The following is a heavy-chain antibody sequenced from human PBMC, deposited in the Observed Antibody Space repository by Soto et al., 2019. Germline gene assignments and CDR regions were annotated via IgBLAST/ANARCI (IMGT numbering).Heavy chain of an antibody. CDR3: AREKDYDILTGTHMDV. CDR2: ISAYNGNT. D-gene: IGHD3-9*01. V-gene: IGHV1-18*01. CDR1: GYTFTSYG. J-gene: IGHJ6*03. Sequence: ASVKVSCKAPGYTFTSYGISWVRQAPGQGLEWMGWISAYNGNTNYAQKHQGRVTMTTDTSTSTANMELRSLRSDDTAVYYCAREKDYDILTGTHMDVWGKGTTVTVSS.